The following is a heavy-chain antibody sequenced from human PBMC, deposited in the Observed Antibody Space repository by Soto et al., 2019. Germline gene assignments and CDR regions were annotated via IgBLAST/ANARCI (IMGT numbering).Heavy chain of an antibody. Sequence: PSETLSLTCTVSGGSVSSGSYYWSWVRQPPGKGLEWIGYIYYSGSTNYNPSLKSRVTISVDTSKKQFSLKLSSVTAEDTAVYYCARESIAAARNWFDPWGQGTLVTVSS. D-gene: IGHD6-13*01. CDR1: GGSVSSGSYY. J-gene: IGHJ5*02. CDR3: ARESIAAARNWFDP. CDR2: IYYSGST. V-gene: IGHV4-61*01.